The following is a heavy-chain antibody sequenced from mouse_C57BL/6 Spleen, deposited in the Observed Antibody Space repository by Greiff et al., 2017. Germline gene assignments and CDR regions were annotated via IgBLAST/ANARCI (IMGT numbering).Heavy chain of an antibody. CDR1: GYTFTDYY. V-gene: IGHV1-26*01. Sequence: VQLQQSGPELVKPGASVKISCKASGYTFTDYYMNWVKQSHGKSLEWIGDINPNNGGTSYNQKFKGKATLTVDKSSSTAYMELRSLTSEDSAVYYCARRIYYSNPYAMDYWGQGTSVTVSS. D-gene: IGHD2-5*01. J-gene: IGHJ4*01. CDR3: ARRIYYSNPYAMDY. CDR2: INPNNGGT.